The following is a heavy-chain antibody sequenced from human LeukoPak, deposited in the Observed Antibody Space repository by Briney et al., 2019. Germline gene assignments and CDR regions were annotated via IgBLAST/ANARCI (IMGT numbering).Heavy chain of an antibody. Sequence: GGSLRLSCAASGFTFSDTWMHWVRQAPGKGLVWVSRIRSDGSDTRYAESVKGRFTISRDNAKNTLYLQMNSLRAEDTAVYYCARGGSGWYWEDWGQGTLVTVSS. D-gene: IGHD6-19*01. V-gene: IGHV3-74*01. J-gene: IGHJ4*02. CDR3: ARGGSGWYWED. CDR1: GFTFSDTW. CDR2: IRSDGSDT.